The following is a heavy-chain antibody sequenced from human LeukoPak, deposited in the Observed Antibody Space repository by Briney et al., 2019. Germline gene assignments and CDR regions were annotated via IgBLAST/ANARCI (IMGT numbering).Heavy chain of an antibody. Sequence: GASVKVSCKASGYTFTGYYMHWVRQAPGQGLEWMGWINPNSGGTNYAQKSQGRVTMTRDTSISTAYMELSRLRSDDTAVYYCARSITMVRGVIKGPPLYWGQGTLVTVSS. CDR3: ARSITMVRGVIKGPPLY. J-gene: IGHJ4*02. V-gene: IGHV1-2*02. D-gene: IGHD3-10*01. CDR2: INPNSGGT. CDR1: GYTFTGYY.